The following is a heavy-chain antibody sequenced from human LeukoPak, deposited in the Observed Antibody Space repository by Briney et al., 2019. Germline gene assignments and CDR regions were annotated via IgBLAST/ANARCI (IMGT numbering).Heavy chain of an antibody. CDR2: INPSSGGT. V-gene: IGHV1-2*02. CDR3: ARGVVAATFYYYMDV. CDR1: GYTFTGDY. Sequence: ASVKVSCKPSGYTFTGDYIHCVRQAPGQGLEWMGWINPSSGGTNYPQNFQGRVTMTRDTSLSTAYMEVSGLRSDDTAVYYCARGVVAATFYYYMDVWGKGTTVTVSS. D-gene: IGHD2-15*01. J-gene: IGHJ6*03.